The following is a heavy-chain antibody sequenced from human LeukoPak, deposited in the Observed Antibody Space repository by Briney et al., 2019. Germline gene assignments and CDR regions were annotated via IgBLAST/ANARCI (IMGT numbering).Heavy chain of an antibody. V-gene: IGHV1-69*04. CDR2: IIPILGIA. Sequence: ASVKVSCKASGGTFSSHAISWVRQAPGQGLEWMGRIIPILGIANYAQKFQGRVTITADKSTSTAYMELSSLRSEDTAVYYCARSRREFCSGGSCYSVHAFDIWGQGTMVTVSS. J-gene: IGHJ3*02. CDR3: ARSRREFCSGGSCYSVHAFDI. D-gene: IGHD2-15*01. CDR1: GGTFSSHA.